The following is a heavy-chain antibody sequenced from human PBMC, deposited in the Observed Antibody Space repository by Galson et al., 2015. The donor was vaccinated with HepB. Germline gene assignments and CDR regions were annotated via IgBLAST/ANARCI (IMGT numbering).Heavy chain of an antibody. J-gene: IGHJ4*02. D-gene: IGHD3-22*01. CDR2: ISYDGSDK. V-gene: IGHV3-30*18. CDR1: GFNFRGYA. CDR3: AKGSGMIGDRYLDY. Sequence: SLRLSCAASGFNFRGYAMHWVRQAPGKGLEWVAAISYDGSDKNYINSVKGRFSMSRDNSKNTLYVDMDSLRVEDTAVYYCAKGSGMIGDRYLDYWGPGTLVTVSS.